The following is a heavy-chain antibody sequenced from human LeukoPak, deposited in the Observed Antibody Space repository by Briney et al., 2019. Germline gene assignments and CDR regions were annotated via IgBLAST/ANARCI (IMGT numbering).Heavy chain of an antibody. Sequence: GGSLRLSCAASGFTFSNYSMSWVRQAPGKGLEWVSFISYSTSSIYYADSVKGRFTISRDNAKNSLYLQMNSLRAEDTAVYYCARALDYMDVWGKGTTVTVSS. CDR2: ISYSTSSI. CDR3: ARALDYMDV. D-gene: IGHD3-16*01. J-gene: IGHJ6*03. CDR1: GFTFSNYS. V-gene: IGHV3-48*01.